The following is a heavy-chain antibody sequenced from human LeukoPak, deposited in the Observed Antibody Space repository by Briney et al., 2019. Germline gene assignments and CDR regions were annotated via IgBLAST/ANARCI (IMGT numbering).Heavy chain of an antibody. J-gene: IGHJ3*02. V-gene: IGHV3-30*02. Sequence: HTGGSLRLSCAASGFSFSSYGMHWVRQAPGKGLEWVAFIRYDGSNKYYADSVEGRFTISRDNSKNTLYLQMNSLRAEDTAVYYCAREDYCSSTSCPSLAAAGNLDIWGQGTMVTVSS. CDR2: IRYDGSNK. CDR3: AREDYCSSTSCPSLAAAGNLDI. D-gene: IGHD2-2*01. CDR1: GFSFSSYG.